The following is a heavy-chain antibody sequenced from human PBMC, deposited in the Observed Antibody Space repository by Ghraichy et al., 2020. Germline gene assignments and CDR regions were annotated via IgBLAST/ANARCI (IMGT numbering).Heavy chain of an antibody. V-gene: IGHV1-2*02. D-gene: IGHD6-19*01. CDR2: INPNSGGT. Sequence: ASVKVSCKASGYTFTGYYMHWVRQAPGQGLEWMGWINPNSGGTNYAQKFQGRVTMTRDTSISTAYMELSRLRSDDTAVYYCARGPRRIAVAGTHDYWGQGTLVTVSS. CDR3: ARGPRRIAVAGTHDY. CDR1: GYTFTGYY. J-gene: IGHJ4*02.